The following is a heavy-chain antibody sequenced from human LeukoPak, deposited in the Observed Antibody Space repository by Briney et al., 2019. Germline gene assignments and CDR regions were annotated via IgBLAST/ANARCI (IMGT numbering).Heavy chain of an antibody. CDR2: ISAYNGNT. CDR3: ARIIRFLEWLSGDAFDI. CDR1: GYTFTSYG. J-gene: IGHJ3*02. V-gene: IGHV1-18*01. D-gene: IGHD3-3*01. Sequence: ASVEVSCKASGYTFTSYGISWVRQAPGQGLEWMGWISAYNGNTNYAQKLQGRVTMTTDTSTSTAYMELRSLRSDDTAVYYCARIIRFLEWLSGDAFDIWGQGTMVTVSS.